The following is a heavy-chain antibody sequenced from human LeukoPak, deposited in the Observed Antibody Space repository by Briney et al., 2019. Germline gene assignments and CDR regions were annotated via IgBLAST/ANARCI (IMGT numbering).Heavy chain of an antibody. CDR1: GYTFTSYG. CDR3: ARGWLAETTVVTPYNY. Sequence: SVKVSCKASGYTFTSYGISWVRQAPGQGLEWMGGIIPIFGKANYAQKFQGRVTITADESTRTAYMELSSLRSEDTAVYYCARGWLAETTVVTPYNYWGRGTLVSVSS. V-gene: IGHV1-69*13. CDR2: IIPIFGKA. J-gene: IGHJ4*02. D-gene: IGHD4-23*01.